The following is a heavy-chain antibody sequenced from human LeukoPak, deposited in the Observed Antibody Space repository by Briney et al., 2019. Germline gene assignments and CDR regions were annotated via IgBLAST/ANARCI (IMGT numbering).Heavy chain of an antibody. CDR2: IYHSGTT. CDR3: AGRQIFGYQLPDY. Sequence: PSETLSLTCAVSGGSITSSNWWSWVRQPPGKGLEWIGEIYHSGTTTYNPSLKSRVTISVDKSKNQFSLKLSSVTAADTTVYYCAGRQIFGYQLPDYWGQGTLVTVSS. J-gene: IGHJ4*02. D-gene: IGHD2-2*01. CDR1: GGSITSSNW. V-gene: IGHV4-4*02.